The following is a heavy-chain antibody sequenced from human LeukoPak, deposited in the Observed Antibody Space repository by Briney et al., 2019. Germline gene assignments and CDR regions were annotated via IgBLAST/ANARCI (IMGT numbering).Heavy chain of an antibody. CDR1: GVSFSGYY. D-gene: IGHD3-9*01. V-gene: IGHV4-34*01. Sequence: PSETLSLTCAVYGVSFSGYYWSWIRQPPGKGLEWIGEINHSGSTNYNPSLKSRVTISVDTSKNQFSLKLSSVTAADTAVYYCARAQAGRYDILTGYYLIDYWGQGTLVTVSS. CDR2: INHSGST. CDR3: ARAQAGRYDILTGYYLIDY. J-gene: IGHJ4*02.